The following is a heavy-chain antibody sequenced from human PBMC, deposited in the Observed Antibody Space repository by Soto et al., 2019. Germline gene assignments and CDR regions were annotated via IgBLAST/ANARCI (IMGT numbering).Heavy chain of an antibody. Sequence: PGESLKISCKGSGYSFTSYWISWVRQMPGKGLEWMGRIDPSDSYTNYSPSFQGHVTISADKSISTAYLQWSSLKASDTAMYYCARGSSSDPFRDYYYGMDVWGQGTTVTVSS. CDR3: ARGSSSDPFRDYYYGMDV. D-gene: IGHD6-6*01. CDR2: IDPSDSYT. J-gene: IGHJ6*02. CDR1: GYSFTSYW. V-gene: IGHV5-10-1*01.